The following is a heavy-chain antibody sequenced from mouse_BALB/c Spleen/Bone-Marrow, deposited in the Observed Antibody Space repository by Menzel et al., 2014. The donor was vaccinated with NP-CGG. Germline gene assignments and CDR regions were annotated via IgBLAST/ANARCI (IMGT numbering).Heavy chain of an antibody. V-gene: IGHV1-31*01. J-gene: IGHJ1*01. CDR2: IYPYNGVS. CDR1: GYSFTGYY. Sequence: EVQLQQSGPELVKPGTSVKISCKASGYSFTGYYMHWVKQSHGNSLDWIGYIYPYNGVSSYNQKFKGRATLTVDKSSSTAYMELRSLTSDDSAVYYCESRGEYFDVWGAGTTVTVSS. CDR3: ESRGEYFDV.